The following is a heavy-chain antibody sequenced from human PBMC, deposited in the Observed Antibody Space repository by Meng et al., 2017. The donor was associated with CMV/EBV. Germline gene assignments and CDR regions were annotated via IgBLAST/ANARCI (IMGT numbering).Heavy chain of an antibody. J-gene: IGHJ6*02. CDR1: GGSISSSSYY. D-gene: IGHD3-3*01. V-gene: IGHV4-39*01. CDR3: ASQYYDFWSGYLPPGLYGMDV. Sequence: SETLSLTCTVSGGSISSSSYYWGWIRQPPGKGLEWIGSIYYSGSTYYNPSLQSRVTISVDTSKNQFTLKLSSVTAAATAVYYCASQYYDFWSGYLPPGLYGMDVWGQGTTVTVSS. CDR2: IYYSGST.